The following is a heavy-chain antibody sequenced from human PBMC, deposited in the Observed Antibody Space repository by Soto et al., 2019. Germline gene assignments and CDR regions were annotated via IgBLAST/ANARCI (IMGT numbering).Heavy chain of an antibody. V-gene: IGHV3-30*18. J-gene: IGHJ4*02. CDR2: ISYDGSNK. Sequence: QVQLVQSGAEVKKPGSSVKVSCKASGGTFSSYGMHWVRQAPGKGLEWVAVISYDGSNKYYADSVKGRFTISRDNSKNTLYLQMNSLRAEDTAVYYCAKGGNTATALWYWGQGTLVTVSS. CDR3: AKGGNTATALWY. CDR1: GGTFSSYG. D-gene: IGHD5-18*01.